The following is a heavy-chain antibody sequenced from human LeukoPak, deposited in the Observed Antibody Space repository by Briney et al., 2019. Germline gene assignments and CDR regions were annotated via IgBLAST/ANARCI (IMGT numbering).Heavy chain of an antibody. Sequence: GGSLRLSCAASGFTFSSYWMSWVRQAPGKGLEWVSYISSSSSSTIYYADSVKGRFAISRDNAKYSLYLQMNSLRAEVTAVYYCARESDPWVFDYWGQGTLVTVSS. CDR3: ARESDPWVFDY. V-gene: IGHV3-48*01. CDR1: GFTFSSYW. J-gene: IGHJ4*02. CDR2: ISSSSSSTI.